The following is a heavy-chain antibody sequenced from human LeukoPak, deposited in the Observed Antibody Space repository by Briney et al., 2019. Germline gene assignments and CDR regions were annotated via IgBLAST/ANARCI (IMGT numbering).Heavy chain of an antibody. CDR3: ARIRLSLASAFDI. D-gene: IGHD6-19*01. J-gene: IGHJ3*02. Sequence: SGPALVNPTQTLTLTCTFSGFSLRTRGMCVSWIRQPPGKALEWLSRIDWDDDKHYSTSLKTRLTISKDTSKNQVVLTMTNMDPVDTATYYCARIRLSLASAFDIWGQGTMVTVSS. CDR2: IDWDDDK. CDR1: GFSLRTRGMC. V-gene: IGHV2-70*11.